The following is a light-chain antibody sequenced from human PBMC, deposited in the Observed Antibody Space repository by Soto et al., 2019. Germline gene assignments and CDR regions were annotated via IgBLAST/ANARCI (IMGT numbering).Light chain of an antibody. J-gene: IGLJ1*01. CDR2: GNS. Sequence: QSVLAQSPSVSGAPGQKFTVCCTLISSKIGAGYDLHWYQQLPGTAPKLLLYGNSNRPSGVPDRFSGSKSGTSASLAITGLQAEDEADYYCQSYDSSLSAYVFGTGTKVTVL. V-gene: IGLV1-40*01. CDR3: QSYDSSLSAYV. CDR1: SSKIGAGYD.